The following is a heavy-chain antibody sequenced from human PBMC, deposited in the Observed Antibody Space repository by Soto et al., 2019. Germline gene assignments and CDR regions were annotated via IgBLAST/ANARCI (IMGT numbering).Heavy chain of an antibody. V-gene: IGHV3-30-3*01. CDR2: ISYDGSTK. CDR3: ARDRSRGGMDV. CDR1: GFTFSSYA. J-gene: IGHJ6*04. Sequence: QVQLVESGGGVVQPGRSLRLSCVASGFTFSSYAMHWVRQAPGKWLEWVTIISYDGSTKYYADSVKGRFTSSRDNSQNTLYLQMHSLRAEDTAVYFCARDRSRGGMDVWGKGNNVTVSS.